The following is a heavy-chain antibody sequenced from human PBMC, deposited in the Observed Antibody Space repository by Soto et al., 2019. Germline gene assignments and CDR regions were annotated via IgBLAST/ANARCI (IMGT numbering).Heavy chain of an antibody. J-gene: IGHJ6*02. CDR3: ARDESSSWTLYYFYGVDV. CDR1: GFTFSSHA. D-gene: IGHD6-13*01. CDR2: ISYDGSNK. V-gene: IGHV3-30*04. Sequence: PVGSLRLSCAASGFTFSSHAMHWVRQAPGKGLEWVTVISYDGSNKYYADSVKGRVSISRDNSRNTLYLQIDSLRPEDTAVYYCARDESSSWTLYYFYGVDVWGQGTTVTVSS.